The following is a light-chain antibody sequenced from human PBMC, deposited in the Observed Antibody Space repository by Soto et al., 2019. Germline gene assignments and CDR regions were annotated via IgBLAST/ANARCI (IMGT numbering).Light chain of an antibody. CDR2: AAS. CDR3: QKYYSAPYT. J-gene: IGKJ2*01. V-gene: IGKV1-27*01. Sequence: DIQMTQSPSSLSASVGDRVTITCRSSQGINNFLAWYQQKPGKVPKLLISAASTLQSGVPARFSRSGSGTDFTLTISSLQPEDVATYYCQKYYSAPYTFGQGTKLEIK. CDR1: QGINNF.